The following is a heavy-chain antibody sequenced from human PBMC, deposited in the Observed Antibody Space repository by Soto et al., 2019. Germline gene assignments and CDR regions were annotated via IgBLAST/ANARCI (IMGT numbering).Heavy chain of an antibody. J-gene: IGHJ6*03. CDR2: MNPNSGNT. Sequence: QVQLVQSGAEVKKPGASVKVSCKASGYTFTSYDINWVRQATGQGLEWMGWMNPNSGNTGYARKFQGRVTMTRNTSISTAYMELSSLRSEDTAVYYCARDATMVRYYYYYMDVWGKGTTVTVSS. CDR3: ARDATMVRYYYYYMDV. V-gene: IGHV1-8*01. D-gene: IGHD3-10*01. CDR1: GYTFTSYD.